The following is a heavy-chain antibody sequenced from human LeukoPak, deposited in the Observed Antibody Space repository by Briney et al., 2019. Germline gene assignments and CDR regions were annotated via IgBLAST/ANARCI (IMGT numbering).Heavy chain of an antibody. CDR3: ARDWGSGSGWYVGRDDAFDI. Sequence: GGSLRLSCAASGFTFSSYWMSWVRQAPGKGLEWVANIKQDGSEKYYVDSVKGRFTISRENAKNSLYLQMNSLRAEDTAVYYCARDWGSGSGWYVGRDDAFDIWGQGTMVTVSS. V-gene: IGHV3-7*01. J-gene: IGHJ3*02. CDR2: IKQDGSEK. CDR1: GFTFSSYW. D-gene: IGHD6-19*01.